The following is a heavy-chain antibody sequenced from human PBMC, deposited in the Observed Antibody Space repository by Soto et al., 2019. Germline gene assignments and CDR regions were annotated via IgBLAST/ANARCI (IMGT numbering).Heavy chain of an antibody. Sequence: QVQLVQSGAEVKKPGASVKISCKASGYTFTNYALHWVRQAPGQRLEWMGWINPDNGNTKYSQKFQGRVSITTETSANTAYMEVSSLRSEATAVYYCAKERIIIIRGVLLLHFWGQGSLVTVSS. CDR1: GYTFTNYA. V-gene: IGHV1-3*01. CDR3: AKERIIIIRGVLLLHF. J-gene: IGHJ4*02. D-gene: IGHD3-10*01. CDR2: INPDNGNT.